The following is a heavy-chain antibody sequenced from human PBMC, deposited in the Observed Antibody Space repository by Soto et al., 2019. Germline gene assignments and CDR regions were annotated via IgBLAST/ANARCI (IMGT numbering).Heavy chain of an antibody. CDR2: IIPIFGTA. CDR3: ASIAAAGTDYYYYYGMDV. D-gene: IGHD6-13*01. Sequence: SVKVSCKASGGTFSSYAISWVRQAPGQGLEWMGGIIPIFGTANYAQKFQGRVTITADESTSTAYMELSSLRSEDTAVYYCASIAAAGTDYYYYYGMDVWGQGTTVTVSS. V-gene: IGHV1-69*13. CDR1: GGTFSSYA. J-gene: IGHJ6*02.